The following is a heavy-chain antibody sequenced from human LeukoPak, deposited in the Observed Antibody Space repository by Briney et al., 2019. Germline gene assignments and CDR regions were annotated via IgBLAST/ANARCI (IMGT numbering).Heavy chain of an antibody. CDR3: AKDTGGQELIQWYFDL. D-gene: IGHD6-13*01. Sequence: PGGSLRLSCAASGFTFSSYSMLWVRHAPGKGLECVAIISYDGSNNSYADSVKGRFTISRDNSKNTLYLQMNGLRCEDTAVYYCAKDTGGQELIQWYFDLWGRGTLVTVSS. V-gene: IGHV3-30-3*01. J-gene: IGHJ2*01. CDR2: ISYDGSNN. CDR1: GFTFSSYS.